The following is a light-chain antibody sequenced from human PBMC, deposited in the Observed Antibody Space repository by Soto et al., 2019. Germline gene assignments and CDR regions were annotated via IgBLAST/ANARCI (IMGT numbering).Light chain of an antibody. CDR1: QVISSY. V-gene: IGKV1-9*01. J-gene: IGKJ2*01. CDR2: AAS. Sequence: DIQLTQSPSFLSASVGDRVTITCRASQVISSYLAWYQQKPGKAPKLLIYAASTLQSGVPSRFSGSRSGTEFTLTISSLQPEDFATYYCQQYETYFRTFGQGTKLEIK. CDR3: QQYETYFRT.